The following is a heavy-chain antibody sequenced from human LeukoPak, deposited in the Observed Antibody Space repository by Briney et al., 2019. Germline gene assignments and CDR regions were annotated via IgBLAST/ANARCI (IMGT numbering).Heavy chain of an antibody. CDR3: ASNSGCTLFDY. CDR1: GFTFSSYS. D-gene: IGHD6-19*01. Sequence: GGSLRLSCAASGFTFSSYSMNWVRQAPGQGLEWVSSISSSSSYTYYADSAKGRFTISRDNAKNSLYLQMNSLRAEDTAVYYCASNSGCTLFDYWGQGTQVGVSS. J-gene: IGHJ4*02. V-gene: IGHV3-21*01. CDR2: ISSSSSYT.